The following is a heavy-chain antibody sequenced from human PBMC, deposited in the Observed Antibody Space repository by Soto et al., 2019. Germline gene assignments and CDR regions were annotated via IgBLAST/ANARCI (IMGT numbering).Heavy chain of an antibody. J-gene: IGHJ5*02. Sequence: ASVKVSCKASGGTFSSYAISWVRQAPGQGLEWMGGIIPIFGTANYAQKFQGRVTITADESTSTAYMELSSLRSEDTAVYYCARAHNNKDIVVIKWFDPWGQGTLVTVSS. CDR3: ARAHNNKDIVVIKWFDP. D-gene: IGHD2-2*01. V-gene: IGHV1-69*13. CDR1: GGTFSSYA. CDR2: IIPIFGTA.